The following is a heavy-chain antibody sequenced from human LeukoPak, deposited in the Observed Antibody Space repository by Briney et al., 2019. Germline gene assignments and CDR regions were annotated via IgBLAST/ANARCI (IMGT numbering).Heavy chain of an antibody. CDR3: AHWDLPGDFDY. V-gene: IGHV3-23*01. D-gene: IGHD7-27*01. CDR1: GFTFSSYA. Sequence: GGSLRLSCAASGFTFSSYAMSWVRQAPGKGLEWASAISGSGGSTYYADSVKGRFTISRDNSKNTLYLQMNSLRAEDTAVYYCAHWDLPGDFDYWGQGTLVTVSS. J-gene: IGHJ4*02. CDR2: ISGSGGST.